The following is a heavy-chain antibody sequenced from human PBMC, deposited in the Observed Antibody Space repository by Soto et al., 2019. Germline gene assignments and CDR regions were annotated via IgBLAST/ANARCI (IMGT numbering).Heavy chain of an antibody. CDR3: ARDLHYDFWSGYYTHAFDI. V-gene: IGHV1-2*04. Sequence: QVQLVQSGAEVKKPGASVKVSCKASGYTFTGYYMHWVRQAPGQGLEWMGWINPNSGGTNYAQKFQGWVTMTRDTPISKGDMELSRLRSDDTAVYYCARDLHYDFWSGYYTHAFDIWGQGTMVTVSS. J-gene: IGHJ3*02. CDR1: GYTFTGYY. CDR2: INPNSGGT. D-gene: IGHD3-3*01.